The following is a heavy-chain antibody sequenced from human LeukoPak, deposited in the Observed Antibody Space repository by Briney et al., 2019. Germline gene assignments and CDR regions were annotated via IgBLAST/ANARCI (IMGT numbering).Heavy chain of an antibody. D-gene: IGHD3-3*01. CDR2: IYTSGST. CDR1: GGSISSYY. V-gene: IGHV4-4*09. J-gene: IGHJ5*02. Sequence: SETLSLTCTVSGGSISSYYWSWIRRPPGKGLEWIGYIYTSGSTNYNPSLKSRVTISVDTSKNQFSLKLSSVTAADTAVYYCARLNYDFWSVNWFDPWGQGTLVTVSS. CDR3: ARLNYDFWSVNWFDP.